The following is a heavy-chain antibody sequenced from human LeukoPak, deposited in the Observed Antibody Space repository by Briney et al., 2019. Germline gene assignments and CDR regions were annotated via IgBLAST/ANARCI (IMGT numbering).Heavy chain of an antibody. Sequence: SVKVSCKASGVTFSSYAISWVRQAPGQGLEWMGRIIPILGIANYAQKFQGRVTITADKSTSTAYMELSSLRSEDTAVYYCARAMHGRVALGYWGQGTLVTVSS. J-gene: IGHJ4*02. D-gene: IGHD3-3*02. V-gene: IGHV1-69*04. CDR2: IIPILGIA. CDR1: GVTFSSYA. CDR3: ARAMHGRVALGY.